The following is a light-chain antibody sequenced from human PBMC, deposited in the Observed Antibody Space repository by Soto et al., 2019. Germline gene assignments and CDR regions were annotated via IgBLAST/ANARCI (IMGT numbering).Light chain of an antibody. V-gene: IGLV2-23*02. Sequence: QSVLTQPASVSGSPGQSIAISCTGTSSDVGGYDRVSWYQQHPGEAPTLMIYEVNKRPSGVSNRFSGSKSGSTASLTISGLQAEDEADYYCCSSVGGPNWVFGGGTKLTVL. CDR1: SSDVGGYDR. CDR3: CSSVGGPNWV. CDR2: EVN. J-gene: IGLJ3*02.